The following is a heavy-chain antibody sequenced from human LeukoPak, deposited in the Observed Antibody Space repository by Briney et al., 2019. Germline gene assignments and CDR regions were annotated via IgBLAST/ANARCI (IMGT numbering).Heavy chain of an antibody. CDR1: GGSFCGYY. Sequence: PSETLSLTCAVYGGSFCGYYWSWIRQPPGKGLEWIGEINHSGSTNYNPSLKSRVTISVDTSKNQFSLKLSSVTAADTAVYYCARYSSSWPYYYYGMDVWGKGTTVTVSS. CDR2: INHSGST. D-gene: IGHD6-13*01. V-gene: IGHV4-34*01. J-gene: IGHJ6*04. CDR3: ARYSSSWPYYYYGMDV.